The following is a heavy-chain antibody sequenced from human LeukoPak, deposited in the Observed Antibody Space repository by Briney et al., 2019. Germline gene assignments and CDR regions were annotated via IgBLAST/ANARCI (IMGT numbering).Heavy chain of an antibody. CDR2: IYSGGST. CDR1: GFTVSSNY. D-gene: IGHD1/OR15-1a*01. CDR3: GRGPKSEH. J-gene: IGHJ4*02. Sequence: LAGGSLRLSCAASGFTVSSNYMSWVRQAPGKGLEWVSVIYSGGSTYYADSVKGRFTISRDNSKNTLHLQMNSLRAEDTAVYYCGRGPKSEHRGQGNLVHVSS. V-gene: IGHV3-53*01.